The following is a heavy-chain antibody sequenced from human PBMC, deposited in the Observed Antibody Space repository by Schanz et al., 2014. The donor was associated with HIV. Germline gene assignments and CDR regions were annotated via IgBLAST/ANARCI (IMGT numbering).Heavy chain of an antibody. V-gene: IGHV3-23*04. J-gene: IGHJ6*02. CDR3: AKSRGDSWPYGMDV. D-gene: IGHD4-17*01. CDR2: ISGSGGHT. Sequence: VQLVDSGGGLVKPGGSLRLSCAASGFTFSDYYMSWIRQAPGKGLEWVSLISGSGGHTYYADSVKGRFTISRDNSKSTLYLQMNSLRAEDTAVYYCAKSRGDSWPYGMDVWGQGTTVTVSS. CDR1: GFTFSDYY.